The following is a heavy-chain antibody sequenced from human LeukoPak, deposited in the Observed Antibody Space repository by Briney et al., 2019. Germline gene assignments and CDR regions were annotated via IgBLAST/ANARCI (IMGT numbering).Heavy chain of an antibody. D-gene: IGHD6-13*01. J-gene: IGHJ4*02. CDR1: GYTFTSYD. CDR2: ISAYNGNT. Sequence: ASVKVSCKASGYTFTSYDINWVRQAPGQGLEWMGWISAYNGNTNYAQKLQGRVTMTTDTSTSTAYMELRSLRSDDTAVYYCARGIQVAAAVIPDYWGQGTLVTVSS. V-gene: IGHV1-18*01. CDR3: ARGIQVAAAVIPDY.